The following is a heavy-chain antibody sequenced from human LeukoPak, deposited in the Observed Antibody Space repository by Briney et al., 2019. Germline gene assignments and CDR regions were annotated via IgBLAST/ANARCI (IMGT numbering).Heavy chain of an antibody. V-gene: IGHV3-21*06. Sequence: PGGSLRLSCSASGFTLSTYSMNWVRQAPGKGLEWVSSISSSSSSIYYADSVKGRFTISRVNAYNSLYLQMNSLRAEDTAVYYCVRDVLRHSSSPHVDYWGQGTLVTVSS. CDR3: VRDVLRHSSSPHVDY. J-gene: IGHJ4*02. CDR1: GFTLSTYS. CDR2: ISSSSSSI. D-gene: IGHD6-13*01.